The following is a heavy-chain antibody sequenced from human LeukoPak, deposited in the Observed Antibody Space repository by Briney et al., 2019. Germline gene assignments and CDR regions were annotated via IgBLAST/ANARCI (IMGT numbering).Heavy chain of an antibody. CDR1: GFTFSNYA. Sequence: GRSLRLSCAASGFTFSNYAMYWVRQATVKGLEWVAVISYDGSNKDYADSVKGRFTISRDSSRNTLYLQMDSLGAEDTAVYYCAREGRYFGSAIYPYYFDSWGQGTLVTVSS. CDR3: AREGRYFGSAIYPYYFDS. J-gene: IGHJ4*02. CDR2: ISYDGSNK. D-gene: IGHD3-10*01. V-gene: IGHV3-30-3*01.